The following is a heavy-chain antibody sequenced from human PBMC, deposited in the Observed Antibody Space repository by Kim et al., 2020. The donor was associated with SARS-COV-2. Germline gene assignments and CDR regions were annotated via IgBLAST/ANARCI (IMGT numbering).Heavy chain of an antibody. D-gene: IGHD3-10*01. J-gene: IGHJ6*02. Sequence: SLTSRVTISVDTSKNQFSLKLSSVTAADTAVYYCARDGGIRGSYYYGMDVWGQGTTVTVSS. V-gene: IGHV4-31*02. CDR3: ARDGGIRGSYYYGMDV.